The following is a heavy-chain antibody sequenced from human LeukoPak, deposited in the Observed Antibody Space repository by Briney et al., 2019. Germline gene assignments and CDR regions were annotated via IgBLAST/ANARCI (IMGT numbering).Heavy chain of an antibody. CDR1: GDSINSNY. CDR3: ARSGNSSFDY. D-gene: IGHD2-2*01. Sequence: SETLSLTCTVSGDSINSNYWSWIRQSPGKGLEWIGYIYYSGSTNYNPSLKSRVTISIGTSKNQFSLKLNSVTAADAAVYYCARSGNSSFDYWGQGSLVTVSS. J-gene: IGHJ4*02. CDR2: IYYSGST. V-gene: IGHV4-59*01.